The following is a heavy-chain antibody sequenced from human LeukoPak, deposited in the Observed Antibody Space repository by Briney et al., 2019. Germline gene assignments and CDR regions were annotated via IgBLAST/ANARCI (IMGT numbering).Heavy chain of an antibody. Sequence: SGGSLRLSCAASGVTFSSYWMHWVRQAPGKGLVWVSRINSGRSSTSYPDSVKGRFTISTDNAKNTLYLQMNSLRAEDTAVYYCARVTYYYDSSGYPPDYWGQGTLVTASS. D-gene: IGHD3-22*01. CDR3: ARVTYYYDSSGYPPDY. CDR2: INSGRSST. V-gene: IGHV3-74*01. CDR1: GVTFSSYW. J-gene: IGHJ4*02.